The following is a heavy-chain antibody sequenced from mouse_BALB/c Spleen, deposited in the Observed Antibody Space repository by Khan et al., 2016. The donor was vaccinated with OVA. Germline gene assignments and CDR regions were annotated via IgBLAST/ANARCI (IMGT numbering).Heavy chain of an antibody. V-gene: IGHV9-4*02. J-gene: IGHJ4*01. Sequence: QIQLVQSGPELKKPGETVRISCKASGYTFTTAGIQWVQKMPGKGLKWIGWINTHSGVPNYAEDFKGRFAFSLEISVNTAYLQITNLKNEDTATYFCADGRAAYYRNDGGAMEYWGQGTSVTVSS. D-gene: IGHD2-14*01. CDR1: GYTFTTAG. CDR2: INTHSGVP. CDR3: ADGRAAYYRNDGGAMEY.